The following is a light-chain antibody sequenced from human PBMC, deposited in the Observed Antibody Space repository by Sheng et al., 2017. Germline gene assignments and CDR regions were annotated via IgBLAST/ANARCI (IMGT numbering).Light chain of an antibody. CDR1: QGIGGG. CDR2: DAS. V-gene: IGKV1-13*02. Sequence: AIQLTQSPSSLSASVGDRVTITCRASQGIGGGLAWYQQKPGKPPTLLISDASKLEAGVPSRFTGSISGTDFTLTISGLQPEDFATYYCQQYGGDPPLTFGGGTKVDIK. J-gene: IGKJ4*01. CDR3: QQYGGDPPLT.